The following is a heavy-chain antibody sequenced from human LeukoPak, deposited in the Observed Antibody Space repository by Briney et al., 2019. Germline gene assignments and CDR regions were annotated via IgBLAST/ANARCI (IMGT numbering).Heavy chain of an antibody. Sequence: GGSLRLSCAASGFTFDDYAMHWVRQAPGKGLEWVSGISWNSGSIGYADSVKGRFTNSRDNAKNSLYLQMNSLRAEDTALYYCAKDAHTRMRGGLDYWGQGTLVTVSS. V-gene: IGHV3-9*01. J-gene: IGHJ4*02. D-gene: IGHD3-16*01. CDR2: ISWNSGSI. CDR3: AKDAHTRMRGGLDY. CDR1: GFTFDDYA.